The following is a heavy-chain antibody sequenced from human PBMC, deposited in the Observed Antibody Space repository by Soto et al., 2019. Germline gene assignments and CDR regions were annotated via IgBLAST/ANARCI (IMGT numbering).Heavy chain of an antibody. J-gene: IGHJ4*02. V-gene: IGHV1-69*13. Sequence: SVKVSCKASGYTFTSYDINWVRQATGQGLEWMGGIIPIFGTANYAQKFQGRVTITADESTSTAYMELSSLRSEDTAVYYCARSYSSSWYVLFDYWGQGTLVTVSS. D-gene: IGHD6-13*01. CDR2: IIPIFGTA. CDR1: GYTFTSYD. CDR3: ARSYSSSWYVLFDY.